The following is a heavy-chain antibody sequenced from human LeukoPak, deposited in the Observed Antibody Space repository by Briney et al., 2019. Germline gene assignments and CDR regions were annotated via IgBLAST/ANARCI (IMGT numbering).Heavy chain of an antibody. CDR3: AKSKTVTTEFDH. Sequence: SLRLSCAASGFTFDDYAMHWVRQVPGKGLEWFSGISWNSGSIGYADSVKGRFTISRDNAKNSLYLQMNSLRAEDMALYYCAKSKTVTTEFDHWGQGTLVTVSS. D-gene: IGHD4-17*01. CDR2: ISWNSGSI. CDR1: GFTFDDYA. V-gene: IGHV3-9*03. J-gene: IGHJ4*02.